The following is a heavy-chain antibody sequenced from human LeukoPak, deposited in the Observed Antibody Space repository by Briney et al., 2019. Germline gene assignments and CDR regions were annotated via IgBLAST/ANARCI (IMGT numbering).Heavy chain of an antibody. V-gene: IGHV1-18*01. Sequence: ASVKVSCEASGYTFTNYGASWVRQAPGQGLEWMGCISGYIGNTNYAQKLQGRVTMTTDTSTSTAYMELRSLRSDDTAVYYCARDFVGVCSGGSCYLDAFDIWGQGTMVTVSS. CDR3: ARDFVGVCSGGSCYLDAFDI. D-gene: IGHD2-15*01. J-gene: IGHJ3*02. CDR1: GYTFTNYG. CDR2: ISGYIGNT.